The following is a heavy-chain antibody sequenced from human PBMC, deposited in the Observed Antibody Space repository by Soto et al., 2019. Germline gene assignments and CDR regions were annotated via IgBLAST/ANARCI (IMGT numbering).Heavy chain of an antibody. J-gene: IGHJ5*02. CDR3: ARSDDLSVYSSSSSGWCDP. CDR1: GYSFTSYW. CDR2: IYPGDSDT. V-gene: IGHV5-51*01. Sequence: GESLKISCKGSGYSFTSYWIGWVRQMPGKGLEWMGIIYPGDSDTRYSPSFQGQVTISADKSISTAYLQWSSLKASDTAMYYCARSDDLSVYSSSSSGWCDPWGQGTLVTGSS. D-gene: IGHD6-6*01.